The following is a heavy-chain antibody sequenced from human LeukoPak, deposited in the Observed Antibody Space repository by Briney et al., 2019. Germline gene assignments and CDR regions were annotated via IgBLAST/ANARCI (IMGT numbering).Heavy chain of an antibody. CDR3: ASSLGEY. V-gene: IGHV4-34*01. Sequence: SETLSLTCAVYGGSFSGYYWSWIRQPPGKGLEWIGEINPSGSTNYNPSLKSRVTLSVDTSKNQFSRKLSSVTAADTAVYYCASSLGEYWGQGTLVTVSS. CDR2: INPSGST. D-gene: IGHD3-16*01. CDR1: GGSFSGYY. J-gene: IGHJ4*02.